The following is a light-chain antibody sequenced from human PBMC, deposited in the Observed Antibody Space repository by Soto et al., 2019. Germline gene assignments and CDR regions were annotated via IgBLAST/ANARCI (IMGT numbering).Light chain of an antibody. CDR3: QQSYSTPLT. CDR2: DAS. V-gene: IGKV3-11*01. J-gene: IGKJ4*01. Sequence: IVLTQSPASLSFSPGEIATLSCSASQSVSSSLAWYQQKPGQAPRLLIYDASNRATGIPARFSGSGSGTDFTLTISSLQPEDFATYYCQQSYSTPLTFGGGTKVDIK. CDR1: QSVSSS.